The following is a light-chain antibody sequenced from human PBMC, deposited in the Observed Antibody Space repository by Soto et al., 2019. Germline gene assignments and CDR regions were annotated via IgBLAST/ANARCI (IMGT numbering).Light chain of an antibody. CDR3: QQRSNWPT. Sequence: EIVLTQSPATLSLSPGERATLSCRASQSVSTYLAWYQQKPGQAPRLLIYDASNRATGIPARFSGSGSGTDFTLTNSSLEPEDFAVYYCQQRSNWPTFGGGTKVEIK. CDR1: QSVSTY. V-gene: IGKV3-11*01. CDR2: DAS. J-gene: IGKJ4*01.